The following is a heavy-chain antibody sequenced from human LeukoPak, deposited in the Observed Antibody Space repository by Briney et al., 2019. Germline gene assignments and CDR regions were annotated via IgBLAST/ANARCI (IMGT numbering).Heavy chain of an antibody. CDR3: AASSSGYCDY. V-gene: IGHV3-33*01. CDR1: GFTFSSYG. CDR2: IWYDGSNK. Sequence: GRSLRLSCAASGFTFSSYGMHWVRQAPGKGLEWVAVIWYDGSNKYYADSVKGRFTISRDNSKNTLYLQMNSPRAEGTAVYYCAASSSGYCDYWGQGTLVTVSS. J-gene: IGHJ4*02. D-gene: IGHD3-22*01.